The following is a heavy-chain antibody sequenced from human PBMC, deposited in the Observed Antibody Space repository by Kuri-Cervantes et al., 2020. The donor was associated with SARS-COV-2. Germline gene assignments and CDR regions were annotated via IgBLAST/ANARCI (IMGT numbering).Heavy chain of an antibody. V-gene: IGHV3-23*01. Sequence: GESLKISCAASGFTFIKYAMNWVRQGPGKGLEWVATITSSGNMTYYADSVKGRLTVSRDNSKSVLYLQMNSLRVEDTAIYYCAKDVVVNGWRHVDHWGQGTLVTVSS. D-gene: IGHD6-19*01. CDR1: GFTFIKYA. CDR3: AKDVVVNGWRHVDH. J-gene: IGHJ4*02. CDR2: ITSSGNMT.